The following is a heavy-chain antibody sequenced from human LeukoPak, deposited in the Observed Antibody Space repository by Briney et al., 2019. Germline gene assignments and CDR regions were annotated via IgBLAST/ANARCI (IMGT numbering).Heavy chain of an antibody. CDR2: ISYDGSNK. V-gene: IGHV3-30*03. CDR1: GFTFSSYG. D-gene: IGHD3-9*01. J-gene: IGHJ4*02. Sequence: PGGSLRLSCAASGFTFSSYGMHWVRQAPGKGLEWVAVISYDGSNKYYADSVKGRFTISRDNSKNTLYLQMNSLRAEDTAVYYGATTVDWRGDYWGQGTLVTVSS. CDR3: ATTVDWRGDY.